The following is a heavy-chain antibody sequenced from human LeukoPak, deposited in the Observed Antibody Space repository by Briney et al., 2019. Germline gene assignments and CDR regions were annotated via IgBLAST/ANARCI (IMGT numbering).Heavy chain of an antibody. D-gene: IGHD3-10*01. Sequence: ASVKVSCKASGGTFIGYYMHWVRQAPGQGLEWMGWINPNSGGTNYAQKFQGRVTMTRDTSITTAYMELSRLTSDDTAVYYCARGTTMVRGVVVTFSWFDPWGQGTLVTVSS. CDR1: GGTFIGYY. CDR2: INPNSGGT. CDR3: ARGTTMVRGVVVTFSWFDP. J-gene: IGHJ5*02. V-gene: IGHV1-2*02.